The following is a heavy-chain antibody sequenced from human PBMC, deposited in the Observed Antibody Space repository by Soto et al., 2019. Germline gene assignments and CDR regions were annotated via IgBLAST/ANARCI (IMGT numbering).Heavy chain of an antibody. CDR1: GVSISSGDW. V-gene: IGHV4-4*02. J-gene: IGHJ4*02. D-gene: IGHD4-17*01. CDR2: IYHSGST. Sequence: SETLSLTCAVSGVSISSGDWWSWVRQPPGKGLEWIGEIYHSGSTNYNPSLKSRVTISIDKSKNQFSLKLSSVTAADTAVYYCAKEPSEYGDYVVDYWGQGTLVTFSS. CDR3: AKEPSEYGDYVVDY.